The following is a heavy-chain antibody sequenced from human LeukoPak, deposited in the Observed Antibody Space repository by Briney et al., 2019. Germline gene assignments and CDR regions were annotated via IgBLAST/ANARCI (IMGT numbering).Heavy chain of an antibody. CDR3: ARRRYCSSTSCYAGFIY. CDR1: GGSFSGYY. Sequence: SETLSLTCAVYGGSFSGYYWSWIRQPPGKGLEWIGEINHSGSTNYNPSLKSRVTISVDTSKNQFSLKLSSVTAADTAVYYCARRRYCSSTSCYAGFIYWGQGTLVTVSS. CDR2: INHSGST. D-gene: IGHD2-2*01. J-gene: IGHJ4*02. V-gene: IGHV4-34*01.